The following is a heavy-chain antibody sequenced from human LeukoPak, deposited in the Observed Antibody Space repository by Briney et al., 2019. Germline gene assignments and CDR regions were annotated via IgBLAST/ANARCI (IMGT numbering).Heavy chain of an antibody. CDR1: GYSFNNHW. V-gene: IGHV5-51*01. CDR3: ARSGRSAAGRDTFDI. CDR2: IYPGDSEA. Sequence: GESLKISCMGFGYSFNNHWIAWVRQTPGKGLEWMGIIYPGDSEARYGPSFQGQVTFSADKSITSVYLQWSSLKASDSAMYYCARSGRSAAGRDTFDIWGQGTVVIVSS. D-gene: IGHD6-13*01. J-gene: IGHJ3*02.